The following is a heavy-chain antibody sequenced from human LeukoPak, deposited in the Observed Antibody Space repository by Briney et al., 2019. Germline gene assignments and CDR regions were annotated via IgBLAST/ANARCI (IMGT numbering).Heavy chain of an antibody. CDR1: GGTFSSYA. J-gene: IGHJ4*02. Sequence: SVKVSCKASGGTFSSYAISWVRQAPGQGLEWMGGINPIFGTANYAQKFQGRVTITADESTSTAYMELSSLRSEDTAVYYCASLGTYTSPTIDYWGQGTLVTVSS. D-gene: IGHD1-26*01. CDR3: ASLGTYTSPTIDY. V-gene: IGHV1-69*13. CDR2: INPIFGTA.